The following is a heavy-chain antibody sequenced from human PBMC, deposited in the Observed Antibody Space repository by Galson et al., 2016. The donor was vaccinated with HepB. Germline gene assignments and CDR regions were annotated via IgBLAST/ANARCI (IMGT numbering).Heavy chain of an antibody. V-gene: IGHV4-59*01. Sequence: ETLSLTCTVSGGSISDYRWSWIRQTPGKGLEWVGYIHYTGGTHYNPSLKSRVTISFDTSKNQVSLKLTSVTPSDTAVYFCARDEGREGGFGPWGQGTLVTVSS. J-gene: IGHJ5*02. CDR1: GGSISDYR. CDR3: ARDEGREGGFGP. CDR2: IHYTGGT. D-gene: IGHD1-26*01.